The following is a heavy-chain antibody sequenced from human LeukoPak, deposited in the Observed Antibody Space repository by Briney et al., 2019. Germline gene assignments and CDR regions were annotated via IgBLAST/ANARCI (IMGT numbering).Heavy chain of an antibody. J-gene: IGHJ2*01. CDR2: ISSSGSTI. D-gene: IGHD5-18*01. CDR3: AKVYSYGSRGYFDL. CDR1: GFTFSDYY. Sequence: GGSLRLSCAASGFTFSDYYMSWIRQAPGKGLEWVSYISSSGSTIYYADSVKGRFTISRDNAKNSLYLQMNSLRAEDTAVYYCAKVYSYGSRGYFDLWGRGTLVTVSS. V-gene: IGHV3-11*04.